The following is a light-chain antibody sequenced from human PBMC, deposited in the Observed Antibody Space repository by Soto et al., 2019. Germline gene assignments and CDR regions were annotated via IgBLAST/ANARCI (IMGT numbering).Light chain of an antibody. V-gene: IGLV2-8*01. CDR1: TRDVGGYNY. J-gene: IGLJ2*01. CDR2: DVS. CDR3: ISYAGSNNVV. Sequence: QSVLTQPPSASGSPGQSVTISCTGTTRDVGGYNYVSWYQHHPGKAPKLMIYDVSKRPSGVPDRFSGSKSGNTASLTVSGLQAEDEADYYCISYAGSNNVVFGGGTKVTVL.